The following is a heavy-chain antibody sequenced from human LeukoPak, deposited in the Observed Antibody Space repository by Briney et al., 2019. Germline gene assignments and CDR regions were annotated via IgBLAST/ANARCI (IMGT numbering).Heavy chain of an antibody. CDR2: IIPIFGAA. J-gene: IGHJ4*02. CDR1: GGTFTNYA. V-gene: IGHV1-69*13. D-gene: IGHD2-15*01. CDR3: AREAPVDCSGGSCYGPSQGTGSKLDY. Sequence: GASVKVSCKASGGTFTNYALHWVRQAPGQGLEWMGGIIPIFGAAKYAQKFQGRVTITADESTSTAYMELSRLRSEDTAVYYCAREAPVDCSGGSCYGPSQGTGSKLDYWGQGTLVTVSS.